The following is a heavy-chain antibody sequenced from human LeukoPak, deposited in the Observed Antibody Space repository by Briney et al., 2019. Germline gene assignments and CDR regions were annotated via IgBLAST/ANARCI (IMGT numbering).Heavy chain of an antibody. CDR2: ITWNSDTI. J-gene: IGHJ4*02. CDR1: EFSFGSNY. V-gene: IGHV3-48*04. D-gene: IGHD3-22*01. CDR3: ARLYDSSLYCTRAFDY. Sequence: GGSLRLSCAASEFSFGSNYMTWVRQAPGKGLEWVSCITWNSDTISYADSVKGRFTISRDNAKNSLYLQMNSLRAEDTAVYYCARLYDSSLYCTRAFDYWGQGTLVSASS.